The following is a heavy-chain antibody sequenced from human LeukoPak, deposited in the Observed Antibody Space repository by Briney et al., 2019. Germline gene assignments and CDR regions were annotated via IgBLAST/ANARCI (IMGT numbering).Heavy chain of an antibody. CDR1: GFTFSSYG. V-gene: IGHV3-30*02. D-gene: IGHD5-12*01. Sequence: GGSLRLSCAASGFTFSSYGMHWVRQAPGKGLEWVAFIRYDGSNKYYADSVKGRFTISRDNAKNSLYLQMNSLRAEDTAVYYCARAGGYVPENDYWGQGTLVTVSS. CDR2: IRYDGSNK. J-gene: IGHJ4*02. CDR3: ARAGGYVPENDY.